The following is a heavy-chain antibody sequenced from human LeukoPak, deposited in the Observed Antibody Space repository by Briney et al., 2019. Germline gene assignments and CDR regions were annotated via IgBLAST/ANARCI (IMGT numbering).Heavy chain of an antibody. CDR2: IWYDGSNK. Sequence: GGSLRLSCAASGFTFSSYGMHWVRQAPGKGLEWVAVIWYDGSNKYYADSVKGRFTISRDNSRNTLYLQMNSLRVEDTAVYWCAREVTDWGQGTLVTVSS. D-gene: IGHD2-21*02. V-gene: IGHV3-33*08. CDR3: AREVTD. CDR1: GFTFSSYG. J-gene: IGHJ4*02.